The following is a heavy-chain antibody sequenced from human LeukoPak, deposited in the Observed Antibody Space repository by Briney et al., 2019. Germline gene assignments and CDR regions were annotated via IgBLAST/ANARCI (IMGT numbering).Heavy chain of an antibody. CDR1: GGSISGYY. V-gene: IGHV4-4*07. CDR3: ARGVATIFGVVIPDAFDI. CDR2: IYTSGST. Sequence: SETLSLTCTVSGGSISGYYWSWIRQPAGKGLEWIGRIYTSGSTNYNPSLKSRVTMSVDTSKNQFSLKLSSVTAADTAVYYCARGVATIFGVVIPDAFDIWGQGTMVTVSS. J-gene: IGHJ3*02. D-gene: IGHD3-3*01.